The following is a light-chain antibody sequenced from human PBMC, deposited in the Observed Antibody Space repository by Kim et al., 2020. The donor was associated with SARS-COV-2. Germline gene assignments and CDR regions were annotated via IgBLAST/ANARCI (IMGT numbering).Light chain of an antibody. Sequence: GQSITISSTGTGSDVGGYNYVSWDQQHPGKAPKLMIYEVSNRPSGVSNRFSGSKSGNTASLTISGLQAEDETDYYCSSYTSSSTLVFGGGTQLTVL. CDR3: SSYTSSSTLV. CDR1: GSDVGGYNY. CDR2: EVS. V-gene: IGLV2-14*01. J-gene: IGLJ3*02.